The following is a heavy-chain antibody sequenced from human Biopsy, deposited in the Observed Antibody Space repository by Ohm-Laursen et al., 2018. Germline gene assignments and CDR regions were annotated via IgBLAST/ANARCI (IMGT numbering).Heavy chain of an antibody. Sequence: SVKVSCKSSGFSFTGYYIHWVRQAPGQGLEWMGWISPKSGGTNYAQKFQGNITLTKNTSMSTAYMEMSRLRADDTAVYYCALQSVAQMKNFDYWGQGTLVTVSS. J-gene: IGHJ4*02. CDR1: GFSFTGYY. D-gene: IGHD6-19*01. CDR3: ALQSVAQMKNFDY. V-gene: IGHV1-2*02. CDR2: ISPKSGGT.